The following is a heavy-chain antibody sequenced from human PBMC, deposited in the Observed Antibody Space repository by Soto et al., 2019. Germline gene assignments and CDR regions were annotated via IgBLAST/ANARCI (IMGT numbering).Heavy chain of an antibody. CDR2: INHSGST. V-gene: IGHV4-34*01. D-gene: IGHD4-17*01. J-gene: IGHJ4*02. CDR1: GGSFSGYY. Sequence: SETLWLTCAVYGGSFSGYYWSWIRQPPGKGLEWIGEINHSGSTNYNPSLKSRVTISVDTSKNQFSLKLSSVTAADTAVYYCAAVLDYLPHYWGQGTLVTVSS. CDR3: AAVLDYLPHY.